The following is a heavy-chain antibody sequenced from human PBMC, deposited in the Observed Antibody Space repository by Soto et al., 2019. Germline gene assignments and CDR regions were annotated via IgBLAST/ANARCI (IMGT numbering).Heavy chain of an antibody. CDR1: GFTFSSYA. CDR3: ARTYYYGSGSYYNTFDY. J-gene: IGHJ4*02. D-gene: IGHD3-10*01. V-gene: IGHV3-30-3*01. CDR2: ISYDGSNK. Sequence: ESGGGVVQPGRSLRLSCAASGFTFSSYAMHWVRQAPGKGLEWVAVISYDGSNKYYADSVKGRFTISRDNSKNTLYLQMNSLRAEDTAVYYCARTYYYGSGSYYNTFDYWGQGTLVTVSS.